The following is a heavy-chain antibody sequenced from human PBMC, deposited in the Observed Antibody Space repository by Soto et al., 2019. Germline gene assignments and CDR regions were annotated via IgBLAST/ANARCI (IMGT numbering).Heavy chain of an antibody. CDR3: ARVPVDIVATIPWFDP. V-gene: IGHV4-59*01. CDR2: IYYGGST. D-gene: IGHD5-12*01. J-gene: IGHJ5*02. CDR1: GGSISSYY. Sequence: PSETLSLTSTVSGGSISSYYWSWIRQPPGKGLEWIGYIYYGGSTNYNPSLKSRVTISVDTSKNQFSLKLSSVTAADTAVYYCARVPVDIVATIPWFDPWGQGTLVTVSS.